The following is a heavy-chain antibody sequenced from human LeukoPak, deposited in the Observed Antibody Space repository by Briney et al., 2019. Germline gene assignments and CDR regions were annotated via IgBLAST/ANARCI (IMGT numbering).Heavy chain of an antibody. CDR3: ATIKRGNIYGYFDF. Sequence: HSETLSLTRTVSDVSISSHYWSWLRQPPGKGLEWIAYMRDTVNTKDNPSFKSRLTLSADTSKNQFSLRLSSVTAADTAVYYCATIKRGNIYGYFDFWGQGILVTVSS. J-gene: IGHJ4*02. CDR1: DVSISSHY. CDR2: MRDTVNT. D-gene: IGHD5-18*01. V-gene: IGHV4-59*11.